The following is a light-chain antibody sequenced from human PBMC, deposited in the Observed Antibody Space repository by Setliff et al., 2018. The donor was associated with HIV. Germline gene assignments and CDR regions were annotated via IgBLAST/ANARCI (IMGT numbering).Light chain of an antibody. CDR2: EVT. Sequence: QSALAQPPSVSGSTGQSVTISCTGTSGDVGAYNRVSWYQQAPGTAPKVIIYEVTNRPSGVPDRFSGSKSGNTASLTISGLQAEDEADYYCYSYTSSDTYVFGTGTKVTVL. V-gene: IGLV2-18*02. CDR3: YSYTSSDTYV. J-gene: IGLJ1*01. CDR1: SGDVGAYNR.